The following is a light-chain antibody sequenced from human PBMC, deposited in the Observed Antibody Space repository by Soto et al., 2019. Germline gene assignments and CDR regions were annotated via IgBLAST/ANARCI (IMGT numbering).Light chain of an antibody. Sequence: EIVLTQSPGTLSLSPGESATLSCRASQTLINNYLAWYQQKPGQAPRLLIYDAFSRASGIPDRFSGRGSGTDFTLTISRVEPEDFAVYYCQHYGTSPGYIFGRGTKLEIK. J-gene: IGKJ2*01. CDR3: QHYGTSPGYI. CDR1: QTLINNY. V-gene: IGKV3-20*01. CDR2: DAF.